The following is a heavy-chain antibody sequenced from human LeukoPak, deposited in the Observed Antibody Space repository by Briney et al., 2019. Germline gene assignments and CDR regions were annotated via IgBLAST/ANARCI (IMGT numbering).Heavy chain of an antibody. D-gene: IGHD3-10*01. CDR1: GGSISTSNYY. J-gene: IGHJ6*03. V-gene: IGHV4-39*07. Sequence: PSETLSLTCTVSGGSISTSNYYWGWIRQPPGKGLEWIGNIFYSGSTYYSPSLRSRVTISVDTSKNQFSLKLSSVTAADTAVYYCARAWYGSGSSLYMDVWGKGTTVTVSS. CDR2: IFYSGST. CDR3: ARAWYGSGSSLYMDV.